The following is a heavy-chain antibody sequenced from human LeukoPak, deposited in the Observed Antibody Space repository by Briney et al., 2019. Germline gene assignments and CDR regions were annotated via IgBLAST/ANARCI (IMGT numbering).Heavy chain of an antibody. D-gene: IGHD5-18*01. CDR2: ITGPGSHT. CDR3: GKLPVDTGVNY. V-gene: IGHV3-21*01. J-gene: IGHJ4*02. CDR1: GFTFNSYG. Sequence: PGGTLRLACEASGFTFNSYGMSWVRQAPGTGLEWVTAITGPGSHTYYADSVKGRFTVSRDNAKNSLHVQLNSLRAEDTAVYYCGKLPVDTGVNYWGQGTLVTVSS.